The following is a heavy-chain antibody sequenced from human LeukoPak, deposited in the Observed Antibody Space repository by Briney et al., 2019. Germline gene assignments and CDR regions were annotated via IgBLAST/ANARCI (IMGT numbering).Heavy chain of an antibody. CDR2: IYYTGSS. D-gene: IGHD3-22*01. CDR3: TRAASSGPLFTYHMDV. J-gene: IGHJ6*03. Sequence: NPSETLSLTCSVSGGSIRSSDDYWGFVRQTPGTGLEWMGSIYYTGSSHYNPSLKSRATISVDTSKNQFSLKLTSVTAADTAVYYCTRAASSGPLFTYHMDVWGKGTTVTVSS. V-gene: IGHV4-39*07. CDR1: GGSIRSSDDY.